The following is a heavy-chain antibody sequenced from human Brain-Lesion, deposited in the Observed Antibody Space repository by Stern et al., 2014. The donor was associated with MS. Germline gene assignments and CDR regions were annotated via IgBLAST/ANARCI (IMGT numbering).Heavy chain of an antibody. CDR1: GYTLTELS. Sequence: QVQLMQSGAEVKKPGASVKVSCKASGYTLTELSMHWVRQAPRKGLEWMGGFDPDDGETIYAKKFQGRITMTEDTSTDTAYMELSSLRSEDTAVYYCATLSPGAGGNYYRHFDYWGQGTLVTVSS. V-gene: IGHV1-24*01. D-gene: IGHD1-26*01. CDR3: ATLSPGAGGNYYRHFDY. J-gene: IGHJ4*02. CDR2: FDPDDGET.